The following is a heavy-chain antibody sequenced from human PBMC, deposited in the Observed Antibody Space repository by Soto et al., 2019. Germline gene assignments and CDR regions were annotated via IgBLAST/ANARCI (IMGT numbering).Heavy chain of an antibody. Sequence: GGSLRLSCAASGFTFSTYWMHWVRQAPGKGLLWVSRIKTDGTYATYADSVKGRFTISRDNAKNTLYLQMNSLRVEDAAVYYCARGGFLEWLSPFDYWGQGTLVTVSS. V-gene: IGHV3-74*01. D-gene: IGHD3-3*01. CDR2: IKTDGTYA. J-gene: IGHJ4*02. CDR1: GFTFSTYW. CDR3: ARGGFLEWLSPFDY.